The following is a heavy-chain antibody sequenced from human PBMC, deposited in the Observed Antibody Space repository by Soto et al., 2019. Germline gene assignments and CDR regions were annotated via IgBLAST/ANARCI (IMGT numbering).Heavy chain of an antibody. CDR2: INAGNGNT. D-gene: IGHD3-10*01. J-gene: IGHJ4*02. V-gene: IGHV1-3*01. Sequence: VKVSCKASGYSFTSYAMHWVRQAPGQRLKWMGWINAGNGNTKYSQKFQGRATITRDTSASTAYMELSSLRSEDTAVYYCARDYGSGSSYYFDYWGQGTPVTVSS. CDR1: GYSFTSYA. CDR3: ARDYGSGSSYYFDY.